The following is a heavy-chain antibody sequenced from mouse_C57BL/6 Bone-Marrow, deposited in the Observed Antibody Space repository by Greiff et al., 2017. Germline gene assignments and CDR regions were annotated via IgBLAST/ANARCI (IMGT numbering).Heavy chain of an antibody. J-gene: IGHJ3*01. D-gene: IGHD1-1*01. V-gene: IGHV1-78*01. CDR1: GYTFTDHT. CDR3: ARGLYGSCPGFAY. CDR2: IYPRDGST. Sequence: QVQLQQSDAELVKPGASVKISCKVSGYTFTDHTIHWMKQRPEQGLEWIGYIYPRDGSTKYNEKFKGKATLTVDTSSSTAYMQLSSLTSEDSAVSYYARGLYGSCPGFAYWGQGTLVTVSA.